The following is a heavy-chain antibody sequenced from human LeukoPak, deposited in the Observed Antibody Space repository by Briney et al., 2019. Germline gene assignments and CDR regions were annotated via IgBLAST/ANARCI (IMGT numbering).Heavy chain of an antibody. V-gene: IGHV1-2*02. D-gene: IGHD2-15*01. CDR2: INPDSGDT. CDR3: ARSDSYTWFDP. CDR1: GDTFNNYA. J-gene: IGHJ5*02. Sequence: ASVKVSCKASGDTFNNYAISWVRQAPGQGLEWMGWINPDSGDTSYAQKFQGRVTMTRDTSISTVYVELSRLRSDDTAVYYCARSDSYTWFDPWGQGTLVTVSS.